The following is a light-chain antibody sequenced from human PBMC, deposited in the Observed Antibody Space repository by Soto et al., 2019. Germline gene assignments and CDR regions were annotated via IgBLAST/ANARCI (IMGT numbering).Light chain of an antibody. Sequence: QSALTQSPSASASPGQSVTIFCTGTSRDIGDYNSVSWYQQHPGKAPKVMIYDVTKRPSGDPDRFSGSKSGNPAFLTVSALQAEDEADYYCSSYLVRKNLVLGTGTKVTVL. CDR2: DVT. J-gene: IGLJ1*01. CDR3: SSYLVRKNLV. V-gene: IGLV2-8*01. CDR1: SRDIGDYNS.